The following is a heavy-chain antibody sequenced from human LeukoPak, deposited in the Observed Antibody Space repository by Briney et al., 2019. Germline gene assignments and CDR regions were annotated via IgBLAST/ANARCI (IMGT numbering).Heavy chain of an antibody. J-gene: IGHJ4*02. CDR2: ISYSGNT. CDR3: ASYGGVIAARPTSFDY. D-gene: IGHD6-6*01. CDR1: GGSIISSTYY. Sequence: SETLSLTCTVSGGSIISSTYYWGWIRQPPGKGLEWIASISYSGNTYHNPSLKSRVTISLDTSKNQFSLELSSVTAADTAVYYCASYGGVIAARPTSFDYWGQGTLVTVSS. V-gene: IGHV4-39*01.